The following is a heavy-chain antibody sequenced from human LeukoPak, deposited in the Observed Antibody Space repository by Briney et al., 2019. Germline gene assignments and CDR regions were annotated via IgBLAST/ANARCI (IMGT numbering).Heavy chain of an antibody. V-gene: IGHV3-48*01. CDR2: ISSGSSTI. D-gene: IGHD2-21*02. CDR3: ARGRADYYFDY. CDR1: GFTFSGYS. J-gene: IGHJ4*02. Sequence: RGSLTLSCAASGFTFSGYSMNWVRPAPGRGLEWVSYISSGSSTIYYADSVRGRFTISRDNAKSSLYLQMNSLRAEDTAVYYCARGRADYYFDYWSQGTLVTVSS.